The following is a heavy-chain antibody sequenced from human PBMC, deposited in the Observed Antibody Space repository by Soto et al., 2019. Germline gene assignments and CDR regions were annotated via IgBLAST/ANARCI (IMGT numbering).Heavy chain of an antibody. V-gene: IGHV3-53*04. CDR3: ARVDCSGGSCPNWFDP. J-gene: IGHJ5*02. D-gene: IGHD2-15*01. Sequence: GGSLRLSCAASGFTVSSNYMSWVRQAPGKGLEWVSVIYSGGSTYYADSVKGRFTISRHNSKNTLYLQMNSLRAEDTAVYYCARVDCSGGSCPNWFDPWGQGTLVTVPS. CDR2: IYSGGST. CDR1: GFTVSSNY.